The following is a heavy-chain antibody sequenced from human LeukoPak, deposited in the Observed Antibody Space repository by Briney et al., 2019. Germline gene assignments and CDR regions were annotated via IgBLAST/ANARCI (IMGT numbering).Heavy chain of an antibody. V-gene: IGHV3-23*01. CDR2: IAGNSVTI. D-gene: IGHD5/OR15-5a*01. Sequence: GGSLRLSCAASGFTFSTYAMYWVRHAPGGGLEWVSVIAGNSVTIRYADSVKGRFIISRDNSKNTVFLQMNSLKVEDTALYYCTKDLRPDGLYDFDSWGQGTLVTVSS. J-gene: IGHJ4*02. CDR1: GFTFSTYA. CDR3: TKDLRPDGLYDFDS.